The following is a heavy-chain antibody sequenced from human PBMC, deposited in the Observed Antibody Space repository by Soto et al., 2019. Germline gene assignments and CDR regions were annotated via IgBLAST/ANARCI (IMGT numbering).Heavy chain of an antibody. V-gene: IGHV3-11*06. Sequence: GGSLRISCAASGFTFSDHDMSWIRQAPGKGLEWIGYSSNSGSFTRYADSVKGRFSISRDNAKNSLYLQINSLRGDDTAIYYCVRSGDNYNLLAYWGKGT. CDR1: GFTFSDHD. D-gene: IGHD1-1*01. CDR2: SSNSGSFT. CDR3: VRSGDNYNLLAY. J-gene: IGHJ4*02.